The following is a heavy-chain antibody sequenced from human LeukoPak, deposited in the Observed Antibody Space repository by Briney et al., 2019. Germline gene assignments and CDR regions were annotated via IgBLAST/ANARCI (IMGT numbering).Heavy chain of an antibody. Sequence: ASVKVSCKASGYTFTNYDINWVRQATGQGLEWMGWMSPRSGNTGYAQKFQGSVTMTRSTSISTAYMELSSLRSEDTAVYYCARGPPNWGFDYWGQGTLVTVSS. CDR1: GYTFTNYD. CDR2: MSPRSGNT. D-gene: IGHD7-27*01. V-gene: IGHV1-8*01. J-gene: IGHJ4*02. CDR3: ARGPPNWGFDY.